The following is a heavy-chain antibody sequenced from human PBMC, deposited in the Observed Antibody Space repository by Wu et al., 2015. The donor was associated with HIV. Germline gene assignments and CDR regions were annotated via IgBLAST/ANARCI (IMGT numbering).Heavy chain of an antibody. V-gene: IGHV1-2*02. Sequence: QVQLVQSGAEVKKPGASVRVSCKASGYSFTGYYIFWVRQAPGQGLEWMGWINPNTGGTSYAQKFQGRLTMPRDTSISTAYMELSSLRSDDTAVYYCARGRWHKGXFDVWGQGTSGHRLL. CDR3: ARGRWHKGXFDV. J-gene: IGHJ3*01. CDR2: INPNTGGT. CDR1: GYSFTGYY. D-gene: IGHD5-24*01.